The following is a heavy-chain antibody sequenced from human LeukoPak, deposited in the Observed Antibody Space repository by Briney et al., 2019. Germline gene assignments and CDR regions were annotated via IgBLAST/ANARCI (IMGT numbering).Heavy chain of an antibody. D-gene: IGHD3-16*01. CDR3: ARDRATMITGRDYYYGMDV. CDR1: GGSISGSNYF. CDR2: IYYSGNT. V-gene: IGHV4-39*07. Sequence: SETLSLTCTVSGGSISGSNYFWGWIRQPPGKGLEWIGSIYYSGNTYYSPSLTSRVTISVDTSKNLFSLKLSSVTAADTAVYYCARDRATMITGRDYYYGMDVWGQGTTVTVSS. J-gene: IGHJ6*02.